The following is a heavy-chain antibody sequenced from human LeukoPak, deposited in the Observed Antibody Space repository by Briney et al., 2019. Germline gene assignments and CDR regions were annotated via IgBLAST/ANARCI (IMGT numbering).Heavy chain of an antibody. CDR3: ARDLLTMGEVHGMDV. Sequence: PSETLSLTCTVSGGSISSGGYYWSWIRQPPGKGLEWIGYIYHSGSTYYNPSLKSRVTISVDRSKNQFSLKLSSVTAADTAVYYCARDLLTMGEVHGMDVWGQGTTVTVSS. J-gene: IGHJ6*02. D-gene: IGHD3-16*01. CDR1: GGSISSGGYY. CDR2: IYHSGST. V-gene: IGHV4-30-2*01.